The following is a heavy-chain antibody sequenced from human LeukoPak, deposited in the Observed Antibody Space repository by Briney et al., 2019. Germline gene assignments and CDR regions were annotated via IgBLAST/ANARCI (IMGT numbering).Heavy chain of an antibody. CDR2: INHSGST. CDR3: ARGKENCGGDCHYYFDY. J-gene: IGHJ4*02. D-gene: IGHD2-21*02. V-gene: IGHV4-34*01. Sequence: SETLSLTCAVYGGSFSGYYWSWIRQPPGKGLEWIGEINHSGSTNYNPSLKSRVTISVDTSKNQFSLKLSSVTAADTAVYYCARGKENCGGDCHYYFDYWGQGTLVTVSS. CDR1: GGSFSGYY.